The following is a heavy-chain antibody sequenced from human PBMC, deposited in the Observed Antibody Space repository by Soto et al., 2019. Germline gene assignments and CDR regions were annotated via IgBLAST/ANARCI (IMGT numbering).Heavy chain of an antibody. Sequence: SVKVSCKASGGTFSSYAISWVRQAPGQGLEWMGGIIPIFGTASYAQKFQGRVTITADKSTSTAYMELSSLRSEDTAVYYCAREERSSWRTYYYYGMDVWVPETLLVTVSS. CDR1: GGTFSSYA. V-gene: IGHV1-69*06. CDR3: AREERSSWRTYYYYGMDV. CDR2: IIPIFGTA. D-gene: IGHD6-13*01. J-gene: IGHJ6*02.